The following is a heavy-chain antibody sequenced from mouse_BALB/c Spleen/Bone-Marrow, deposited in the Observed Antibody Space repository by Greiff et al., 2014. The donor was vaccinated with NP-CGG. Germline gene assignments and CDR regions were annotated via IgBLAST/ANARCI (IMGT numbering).Heavy chain of an antibody. CDR2: ISTYSGNT. CDR1: GYTFTDYA. CDR3: ARGSSPYYYAMDY. Sequence: VQLQESGPELVRPGVSVKISCKGSGYTFTDYAMHWVKQRHAKSLEWIGVISTYSGNTNYNQKFKGKATMTVDKSSSTAYMELARLTSEDSAIYYCARGSSPYYYAMDYWGQGTSVTVSS. V-gene: IGHV1-67*01. D-gene: IGHD1-1*01. J-gene: IGHJ4*01.